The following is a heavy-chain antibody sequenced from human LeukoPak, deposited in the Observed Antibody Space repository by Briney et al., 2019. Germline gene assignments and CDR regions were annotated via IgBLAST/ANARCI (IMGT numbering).Heavy chain of an antibody. CDR1: GGSISSGGYS. D-gene: IGHD3-10*01. CDR3: ARAGSGSPALFDY. Sequence: PSETLSLTCTVSGGSISSGGYSWSWIRQPPGKGLEWIGYIYHSGSTYYNPSLKSRVTISVDRSKNQFSLKLSSVTAADTAVYYCARAGSGSPALFDYWGQGTLVTVSS. V-gene: IGHV4-30-2*01. J-gene: IGHJ4*02. CDR2: IYHSGST.